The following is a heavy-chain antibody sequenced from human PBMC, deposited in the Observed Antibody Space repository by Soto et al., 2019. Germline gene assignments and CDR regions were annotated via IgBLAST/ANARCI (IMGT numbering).Heavy chain of an antibody. CDR1: GGSISSGGTGSY. V-gene: IGHV4-31*03. J-gene: IGHJ4*02. D-gene: IGHD1-1*01. CDR2: IYYTGNT. CDR3: ASGHDAYKVRY. Sequence: QVQLQESGPGLVKPSQTLSLTCTVSGGSISSGGTGSYWTWIRQLPGKGLEWIGYIYYTGNTYYNPSLKSRPTISIDTSEKQFSLKLTSVTAADTAVYFWASGHDAYKVRYWGQGTLVTVSS.